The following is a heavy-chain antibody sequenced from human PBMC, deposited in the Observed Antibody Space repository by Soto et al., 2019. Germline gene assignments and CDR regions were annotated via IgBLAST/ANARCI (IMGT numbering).Heavy chain of an antibody. V-gene: IGHV1-18*01. CDR1: GYTFTSYG. CDR3: ARDRVHGDTKGGSRFDP. CDR2: ISSYNGNT. D-gene: IGHD2-21*02. Sequence: QVQLVQSGAEVKKPGASVKVSCKASGYTFTSYGISWVRQAPGQGLEWMGWISSYNGNTNYAQKLQGRVTRTTDTSTDTAYMELRSLKSDDTAVYYCARDRVHGDTKGGSRFDPWGQGTLVTVSS. J-gene: IGHJ5*02.